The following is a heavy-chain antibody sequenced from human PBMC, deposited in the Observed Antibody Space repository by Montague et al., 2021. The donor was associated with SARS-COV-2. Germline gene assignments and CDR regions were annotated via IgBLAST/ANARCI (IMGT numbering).Heavy chain of an antibody. V-gene: IGHV2-70*04. CDR3: ARSYYDILTNYYDALDI. CDR2: IDWDDDK. Sequence: PGLVKPTQTLTLTCALSGFSLSTSGMRASWIRQPPGKALEWLARIDWDDDKFYSTSLKTRLTISKDTSKNQVVLTMTNMEPVDTATYYCARSYYDILTNYYDALDIWGQGTMVTVSS. J-gene: IGHJ3*02. CDR1: GFSLSTSGMR. D-gene: IGHD3-9*01.